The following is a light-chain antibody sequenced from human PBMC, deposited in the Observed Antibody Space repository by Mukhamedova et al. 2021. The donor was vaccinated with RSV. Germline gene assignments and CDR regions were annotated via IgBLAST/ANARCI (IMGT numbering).Light chain of an antibody. V-gene: IGKV3-20*01. J-gene: IGKJ1*01. CDR1: QSVRSN. CDR3: QQYGSSPRT. Sequence: GERVTLSCRASQSVRSNLAWYQQKPGQAPRLLIYGASSRATGIPDRFSGSGSGTDFTLTISRLEPEDFAVYYCQQYGSSPRTFGQG. CDR2: GAS.